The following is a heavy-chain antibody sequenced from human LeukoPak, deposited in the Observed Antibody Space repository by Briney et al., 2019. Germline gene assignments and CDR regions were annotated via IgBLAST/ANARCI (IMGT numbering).Heavy chain of an antibody. Sequence: GASVKVSRKASGYTFTSYYIHWVRQAPGQGLEWMGIIDSSGGSTRYAQRFQGRVTMTRDTSTSTVYMELSSLRSEDTAVYYCARSYSSSEGYYMDVWGKGTTVTVSS. CDR1: GYTFTSYY. CDR2: IDSSGGST. CDR3: ARSYSSSEGYYMDV. D-gene: IGHD6-6*01. J-gene: IGHJ6*03. V-gene: IGHV1-46*01.